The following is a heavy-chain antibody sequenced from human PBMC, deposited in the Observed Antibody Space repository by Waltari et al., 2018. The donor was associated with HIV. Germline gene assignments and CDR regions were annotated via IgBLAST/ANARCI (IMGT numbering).Heavy chain of an antibody. CDR3: ARVGTGGRSFDI. D-gene: IGHD1-1*01. CDR1: GGSISSGSYY. V-gene: IGHV4-61*02. J-gene: IGHJ3*02. Sequence: QVQLQESGPGLVKPSQTLSLTCTVSGGSISSGSYYWSWTRQPAGKGLEWIGGIYTSGKTNYNPSLKSRVSISVDTPKNQFYLNLSSVTAADTAVYYCARVGTGGRSFDIWGQGTMVTVSS. CDR2: IYTSGKT.